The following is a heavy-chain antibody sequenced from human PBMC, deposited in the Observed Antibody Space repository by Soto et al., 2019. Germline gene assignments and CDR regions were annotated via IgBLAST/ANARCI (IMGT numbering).Heavy chain of an antibody. V-gene: IGHV3-21*01. CDR3: ASDPIRVIGTTTPWYYYYGMDL. D-gene: IGHD1-7*01. J-gene: IGHJ6*02. Sequence: PGGSLRRSCAASGFTFSSYSMNWVRQAPGKGLEWVSSISSSSSYIYYADSVKGRFTISRDNAKNSLYLQMNSLRAEDPAVYYCASDPIRVIGTTTPWYYYYGMDLWGQGTTVTVSS. CDR1: GFTFSSYS. CDR2: ISSSSSYI.